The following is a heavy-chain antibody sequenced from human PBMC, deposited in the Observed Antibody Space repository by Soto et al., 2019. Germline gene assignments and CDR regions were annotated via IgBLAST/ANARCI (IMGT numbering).Heavy chain of an antibody. CDR2: INSDESTT. V-gene: IGHV3-74*01. J-gene: IGHJ4*02. CDR1: GFSFSNYW. Sequence: GGSLRLSCAASGFSFSNYWMHWVRQAPGKGLVWVSRINSDESTTNYADSVKGRFTISRDNAKNTLYLHMNSLRVDDTAVYYCARGASRGYYYVSLDHWGQGTQVTVSS. CDR3: ARGASRGYYYVSLDH. D-gene: IGHD3-22*01.